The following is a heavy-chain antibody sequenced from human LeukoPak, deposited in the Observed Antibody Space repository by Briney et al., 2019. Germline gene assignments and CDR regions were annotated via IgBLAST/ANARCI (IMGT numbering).Heavy chain of an antibody. CDR3: AGGRGSSSDDY. CDR1: GGTFSTYS. J-gene: IGHJ4*02. D-gene: IGHD6-13*01. CDR2: FIPILGTT. V-gene: IGHV1-69*13. Sequence: ASVKVSCKASGGTFSTYSINWVRQAPGQGLEWMGGFIPILGTTNYAQKFQGRVTITADESTSTAYMELSSLRSEDTAMYYCAGGRGSSSDDYWGQGTLVTVSS.